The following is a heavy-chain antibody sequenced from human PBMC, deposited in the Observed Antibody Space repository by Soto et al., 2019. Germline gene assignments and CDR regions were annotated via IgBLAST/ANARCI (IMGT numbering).Heavy chain of an antibody. CDR2: ISGSGGST. Sequence: GGSLRRSCAASGCTFSRYAVSWVRQAPGKGLEWVSAISGSGGSTYYADSVKGRFTISRDNSKNTLYLQMNSLRAEDTAVYYCAKGPLIYYYYMGVWGKLPTVPVS. V-gene: IGHV3-23*01. CDR3: AKGPLIYYYYMGV. J-gene: IGHJ6*03. D-gene: IGHD2-8*01. CDR1: GCTFSRYA.